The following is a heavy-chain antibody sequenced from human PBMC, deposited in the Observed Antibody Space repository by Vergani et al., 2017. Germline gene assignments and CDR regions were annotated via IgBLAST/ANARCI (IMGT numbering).Heavy chain of an antibody. J-gene: IGHJ4*02. Sequence: QVHLQESGPGLVKPSQTLSLTCTVSGASLSGGGYYWSWIRQPPGKGLEGIGRIYSRGPEYNPSLKSRVAVSINTSKSQFSLKLTSVTAADAAMYYCVRELGASLGAYFDYWGQGALVSVSS. CDR3: VRELGASLGAYFDY. V-gene: IGHV4-61*02. CDR2: IYSRGP. CDR1: GASLSGGGYY. D-gene: IGHD1-26*01.